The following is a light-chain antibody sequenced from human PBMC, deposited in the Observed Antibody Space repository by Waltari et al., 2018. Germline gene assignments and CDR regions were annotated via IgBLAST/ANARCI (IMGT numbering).Light chain of an antibody. V-gene: IGKV3-20*01. CDR3: QQYDSSLMYT. CDR1: QRVSSSY. CDR2: GAS. Sequence: EIVLTQSTGTLSLSPGERATLSCRASQRVSSSYLAWYQQKPGQPPRLLIYGASSRATGIPDRFSGSGSGTDFTLTISRLEPEDFAVYYCQQYDSSLMYTFGQGTKLEIK. J-gene: IGKJ2*01.